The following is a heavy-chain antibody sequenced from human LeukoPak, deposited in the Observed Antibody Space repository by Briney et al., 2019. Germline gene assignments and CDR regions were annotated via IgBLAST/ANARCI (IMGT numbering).Heavy chain of an antibody. V-gene: IGHV4-31*03. Sequence: PSQTLSLSCTVSGGSISSGGYYWSCIRQHPGKGREWIRYTYYSGSSYYNPSLKSRVTISVDTSKTQFSLKLSSETAADTAVYYCARDGPTYYYGLGSYYNWGQGTLVTVSS. CDR3: ARDGPTYYYGLGSYYN. CDR2: TYYSGSS. CDR1: GGSISSGGYY. J-gene: IGHJ4*02. D-gene: IGHD3-10*01.